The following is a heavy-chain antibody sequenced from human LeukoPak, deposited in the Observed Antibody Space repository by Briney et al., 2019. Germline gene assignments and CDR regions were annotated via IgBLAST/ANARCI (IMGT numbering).Heavy chain of an antibody. D-gene: IGHD6-13*01. Sequence: SVKVSCKASGGTFSSYAISWVRQAPGQGLEWMGGIIPIFGAANYAQKFQGRVTITADESTSTAYMELSSLRSEDTAVYYCASPPFGSSLAAEWDYWGQGTLVTVSS. CDR1: GGTFSSYA. CDR3: ASPPFGSSLAAEWDY. J-gene: IGHJ4*02. V-gene: IGHV1-69*01. CDR2: IIPIFGAA.